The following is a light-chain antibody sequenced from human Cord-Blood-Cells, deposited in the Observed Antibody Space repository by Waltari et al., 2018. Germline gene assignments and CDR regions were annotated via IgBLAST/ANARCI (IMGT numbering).Light chain of an antibody. V-gene: IGKV1-5*03. CDR1: QSISSW. Sequence: DIQMTQSPSTPSASVGDRVTITCRASQSISSWLAWYQQKPGKAPKLLIYKASSLESGVPSRFSGSGSGTEFTLTISSLQPDDFATYYCQQYNSYWTFGQGP. J-gene: IGKJ1*01. CDR3: QQYNSYWT. CDR2: KAS.